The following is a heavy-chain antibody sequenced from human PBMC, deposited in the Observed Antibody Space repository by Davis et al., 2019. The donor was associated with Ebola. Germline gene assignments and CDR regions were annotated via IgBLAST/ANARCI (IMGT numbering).Heavy chain of an antibody. V-gene: IGHV4-30-2*01. Sequence: SETLSLTCAVSGGSISSGGYSWSWIRQPPGKGREWDGYIEHSGRTYYKPSLKSRVTISVDRSKNQFSLKLSSVTAADTAVYYCARAGGSVVPAARDYYYYYGMDVWGQGTTVTVSS. D-gene: IGHD2-2*01. CDR3: ARAGGSVVPAARDYYYYYGMDV. J-gene: IGHJ6*02. CDR1: GGSISSGGYS. CDR2: IEHSGRT.